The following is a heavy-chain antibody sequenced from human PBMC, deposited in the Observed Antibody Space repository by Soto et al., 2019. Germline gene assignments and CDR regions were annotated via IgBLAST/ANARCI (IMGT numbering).Heavy chain of an antibody. CDR2: IYWDDDK. CDR1: GFSLTTSGVG. Sequence: QITSKESGPTLVKPTQTLTLTCTFSGFSLTTSGVGVGWIRQPPGKALEWLALIYWDDDKRYSPSLKNRLTITKDTSRNQVVLTLIDLDPVDTATYYCAHKSLVPFGRDVWGQGTTVTVAS. CDR3: AHKSLVPFGRDV. V-gene: IGHV2-5*02. D-gene: IGHD3-10*01. J-gene: IGHJ6*02.